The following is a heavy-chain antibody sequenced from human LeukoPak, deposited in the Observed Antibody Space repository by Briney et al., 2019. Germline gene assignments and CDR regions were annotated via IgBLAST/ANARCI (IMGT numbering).Heavy chain of an antibody. D-gene: IGHD4-17*01. CDR2: IYHSGST. J-gene: IGHJ2*01. Sequence: PSETLSLTCTVSGGSISSGGYYWSWIRQPPGKGLEWIGYIYHSGSTYYNPSLKSRVTISVDRSKNQFSLKLSSVTAADTAVYYCARDSRRYGDYGWYFDLWGRGTLVTVSS. V-gene: IGHV4-30-2*01. CDR3: ARDSRRYGDYGWYFDL. CDR1: GGSISSGGYY.